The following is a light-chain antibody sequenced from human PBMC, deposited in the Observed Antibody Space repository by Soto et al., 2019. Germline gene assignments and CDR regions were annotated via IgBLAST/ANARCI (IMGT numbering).Light chain of an antibody. CDR1: SCNIENNF. CDR2: DNN. Sequence: QSVLTQPPSVSAAPGQKVSISCSGSSCNIENNFVSWYQQLPGTAPKLLIFDNNKRPSGIPDRFSGSKSGTSATLGITGLQTWHEADYYCVAWDTSLTTTVLFGGGTKVTVL. V-gene: IGLV1-51*01. CDR3: VAWDTSLTTTVL. J-gene: IGLJ2*01.